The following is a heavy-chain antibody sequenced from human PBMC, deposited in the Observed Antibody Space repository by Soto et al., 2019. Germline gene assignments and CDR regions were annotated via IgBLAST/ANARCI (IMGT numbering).Heavy chain of an antibody. V-gene: IGHV3-7*01. J-gene: IGHJ5*02. CDR1: GFTFSSYW. CDR2: IKQDGSEK. D-gene: IGHD2-15*01. Sequence: GGSLRLSCAASGFTFSSYWMSWVRQAPGKGLEWVANIKQDGSEKYYADSVKGRFTISRDNSKNTLYLQMNSLRAEDTAVYYCARDWGAATAPRFDPWGQGTLVTVSS. CDR3: ARDWGAATAPRFDP.